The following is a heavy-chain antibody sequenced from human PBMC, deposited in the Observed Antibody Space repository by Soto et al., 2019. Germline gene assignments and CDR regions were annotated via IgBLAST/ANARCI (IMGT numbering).Heavy chain of an antibody. V-gene: IGHV3-23*01. CDR2: ISDNGNVK. D-gene: IGHD1-1*01. CDR1: GFTFSNYD. Sequence: GGSLRLSCTASGFTFSNYDMSWGRQAPGKGLEWVSVISDNGNVKYYVDSVKGRFTISRDNSKNTLYLQMNSLRVEDTAVYYCTKRLGSTATTYGDSWGQGTPVTVSS. J-gene: IGHJ4*02. CDR3: TKRLGSTATTYGDS.